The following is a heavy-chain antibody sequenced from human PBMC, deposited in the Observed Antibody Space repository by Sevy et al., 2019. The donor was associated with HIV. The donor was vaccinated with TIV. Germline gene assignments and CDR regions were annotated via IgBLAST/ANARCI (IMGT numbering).Heavy chain of an antibody. J-gene: IGHJ4*02. CDR3: AKGGRNYYDSSGYPN. D-gene: IGHD3-22*01. Sequence: GGSLRLSCAASGFTFSSYAMNWVRQAPGKGLEWVSAISGSGGSTYYADSVKGRFTISRDNSKNTLYLQMNSLRAEDTAVYYCAKGGRNYYDSSGYPNWGQGTLVTVSS. CDR1: GFTFSSYA. V-gene: IGHV3-23*01. CDR2: ISGSGGST.